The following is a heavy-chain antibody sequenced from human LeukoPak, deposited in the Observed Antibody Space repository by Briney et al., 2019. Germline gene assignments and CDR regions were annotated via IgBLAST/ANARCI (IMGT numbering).Heavy chain of an antibody. CDR1: GGSISSHY. D-gene: IGHD6-19*01. Sequence: PSETLSLTCTVSGGSISSHYWSWIRQPPGKGLEWIGYIYYSGSTNYTPSLKSRVTISVDTSKNQFSLKLSSVTAADTAVYFCARGVAVAYLDYWGQGTLVTVSS. CDR3: ARGVAVAYLDY. CDR2: IYYSGST. V-gene: IGHV4-59*11. J-gene: IGHJ4*02.